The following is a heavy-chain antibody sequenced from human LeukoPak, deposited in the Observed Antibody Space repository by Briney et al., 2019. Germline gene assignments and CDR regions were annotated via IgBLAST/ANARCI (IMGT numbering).Heavy chain of an antibody. V-gene: IGHV4-39*01. J-gene: IGHJ4*02. CDR2: IYYSGST. CDR1: GGSISSSSYY. D-gene: IGHD6-13*01. CDR3: ARSRTPYFDY. Sequence: SETLSLTCTVSGGSISSSSYYWGWIRQPPGKGLEWIGSIYYSGSTYYNPSLKSRVTISVDTSKNQFSLKLSSVTAADTAVYHCARSRTPYFDYWGQGTLVTVSS.